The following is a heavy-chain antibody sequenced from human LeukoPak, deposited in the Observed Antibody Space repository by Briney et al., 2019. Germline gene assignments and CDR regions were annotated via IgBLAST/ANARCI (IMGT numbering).Heavy chain of an antibody. D-gene: IGHD6-19*01. J-gene: IGHJ4*02. V-gene: IGHV3-23*01. CDR2: ISGSGGST. CDR1: GFTFSSYA. Sequence: GGSLRLSCAASGFTFSSYAMSWVRQAPGKGLEWVSAISGSGGSTYYADSVKGRFTISRDNSKNTLYLQMNSLRAEDTAVYYCARDRGQYSSGWYYFDYWGQGTLVTVSS. CDR3: ARDRGQYSSGWYYFDY.